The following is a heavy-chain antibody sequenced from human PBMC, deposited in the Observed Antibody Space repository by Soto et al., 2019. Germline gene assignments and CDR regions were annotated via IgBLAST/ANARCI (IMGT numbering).Heavy chain of an antibody. D-gene: IGHD2-15*01. CDR3: AHLEEVAGAFDI. Sequence: QITLKESGPTLVKPTQTLTLTCTFSGFSLSTSGVGVGWIRQPPGKALEWVALILWNDDTRYSPALKSRLTITNDTSKNQVVFTMNNMDPVDTATYYCAHLEEVAGAFDIWGQGTMVSVSS. J-gene: IGHJ3*02. CDR2: ILWNDDT. CDR1: GFSLSTSGVG. V-gene: IGHV2-5*01.